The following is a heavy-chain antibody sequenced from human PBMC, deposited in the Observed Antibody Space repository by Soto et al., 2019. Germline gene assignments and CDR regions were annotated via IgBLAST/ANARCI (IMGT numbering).Heavy chain of an antibody. CDR1: GFTFSSYS. D-gene: IGHD2-15*01. CDR2: ISSSSNTI. J-gene: IGHJ4*02. V-gene: IGHV3-48*01. Sequence: GGSLRLSCAASGFTFSSYSMNWVRQAPGKGLEWVSYISSSSNTIYYADSVKDRFTISRDNAKNTLYLQMNSLRADDTAVYYCAKDLKRYCSGDSCYGFDYWGQGTPVTVSS. CDR3: AKDLKRYCSGDSCYGFDY.